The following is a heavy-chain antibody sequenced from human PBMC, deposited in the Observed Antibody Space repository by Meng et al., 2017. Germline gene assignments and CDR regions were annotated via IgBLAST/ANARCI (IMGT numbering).Heavy chain of an antibody. J-gene: IGHJ2*01. D-gene: IGHD6-13*01. V-gene: IGHV3-33*01. Sequence: QVQLWELGGGAVQPGRSPRLSLAASGFTFSSYGRHWVRQAPGKGLEWVAVIWYDGSNKYYADSVKGRFTISRDNSKNTLYLQMNSLRAEDTAVYYCARDRRIAAAGHWYFDLWGRGTLVTVSS. CDR1: GFTFSSYG. CDR3: ARDRRIAAAGHWYFDL. CDR2: IWYDGSNK.